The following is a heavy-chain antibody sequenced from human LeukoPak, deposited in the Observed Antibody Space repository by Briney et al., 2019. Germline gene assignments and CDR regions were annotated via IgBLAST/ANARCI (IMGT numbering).Heavy chain of an antibody. Sequence: PSETLSLTCTVSGGSFSSTSYYWNWIRQPPGKGLEWIGSIHYSGDTSYNPSLNSRITISVDTSKNQFSLKLSSVTATDTAVYYCARQTCSGGSCFLFYSGMDVWGQGTTVTVSS. J-gene: IGHJ6*02. CDR2: IHYSGDT. V-gene: IGHV4-39*01. D-gene: IGHD2-15*01. CDR1: GGSFSSTSYY. CDR3: ARQTCSGGSCFLFYSGMDV.